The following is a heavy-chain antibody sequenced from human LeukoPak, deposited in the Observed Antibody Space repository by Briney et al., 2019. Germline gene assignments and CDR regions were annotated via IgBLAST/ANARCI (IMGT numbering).Heavy chain of an antibody. CDR3: AKYPTPGIAVAGTDYFDY. CDR1: GFTFSSYA. V-gene: IGHV3-23*01. D-gene: IGHD6-19*01. CDR2: ISGSGGST. Sequence: GGSLRLXCAASGFTFSSYAMSWVRQAPGKELEWVSAISGSGGSTYYADSVKGRFTISRDNSKNTLYLQMNSLRAEDTAVYYCAKYPTPGIAVAGTDYFDYWGQGTLVTVSS. J-gene: IGHJ4*02.